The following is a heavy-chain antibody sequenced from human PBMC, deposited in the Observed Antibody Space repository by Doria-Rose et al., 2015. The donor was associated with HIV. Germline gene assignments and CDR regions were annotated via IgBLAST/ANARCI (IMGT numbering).Heavy chain of an antibody. D-gene: IGHD1-1*01. J-gene: IGHJ6*02. V-gene: IGHV4-34*01. CDR3: ARGLLRGGWNDVDYYYGMDV. CDR1: GGSFSGYY. CDR2: IHHSGST. Sequence: QAQLQESDAGLVKPSESLSLTYAVFGGSFSGYYWSWIRQPPAKGLEWIGGIHHSGSTNYKTSLKSRVAISLDTSKNLFSLKLISVTAADTAVYYCARGLLRGGWNDVDYYYGMDVWGQGTTVTVSS.